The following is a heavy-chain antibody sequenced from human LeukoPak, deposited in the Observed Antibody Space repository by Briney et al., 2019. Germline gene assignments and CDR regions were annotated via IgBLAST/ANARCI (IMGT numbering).Heavy chain of an antibody. D-gene: IGHD6-19*01. Sequence: GESLKISCKGSGYSFTSYWIGWVRQMPGKGLEWMGVIYPCDSDTRYSPSFQGQVTISADKSISTAYLQWSSLKASDTAMYYCARQGIAVAGDFDHWGQGTLVTVSS. CDR3: ARQGIAVAGDFDH. J-gene: IGHJ4*02. CDR1: GYSFTSYW. CDR2: IYPCDSDT. V-gene: IGHV5-51*01.